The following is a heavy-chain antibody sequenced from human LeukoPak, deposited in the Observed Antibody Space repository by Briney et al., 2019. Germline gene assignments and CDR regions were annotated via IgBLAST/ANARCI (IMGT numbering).Heavy chain of an antibody. CDR2: INPNSGGT. Sequence: ASVKVSCKASGYTFTGYYMHWVRQAPGQGLEWMGWINPNSGGTNYAQKFQGRVTMTRDTSISTAYMELSRLRSDDTAVYYCARDRVVSSVFESDYWGQGTLVTVSS. V-gene: IGHV1-2*02. CDR1: GYTFTGYY. J-gene: IGHJ4*02. D-gene: IGHD6-19*01. CDR3: ARDRVVSSVFESDY.